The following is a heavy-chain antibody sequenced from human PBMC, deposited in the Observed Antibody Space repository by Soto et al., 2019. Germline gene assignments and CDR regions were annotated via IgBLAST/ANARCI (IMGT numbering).Heavy chain of an antibody. CDR2: MNPNSGNT. Sequence: QVQLVQSGAEVKKPGSSVKVSCKASGYTFTSYDINWVRQATGQGLGWMGWMNPNSGNTGYAQKFQGRVTMTRNTSLSTGSMELSSLRCEDTAVCDCQRSRIGYYWFAAWGHGTVVTVAS. J-gene: IGHJ5*01. D-gene: IGHD1-1*01. CDR1: GYTFTSYD. V-gene: IGHV1-8*01. CDR3: QRSRIGYYWFAA.